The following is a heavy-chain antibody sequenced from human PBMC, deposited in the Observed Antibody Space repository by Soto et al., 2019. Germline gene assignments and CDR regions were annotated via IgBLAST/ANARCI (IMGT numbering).Heavy chain of an antibody. CDR3: ARVRLGAPTRYFDY. D-gene: IGHD1-26*01. Sequence: PGGSLRLSCAASGFTFSSYAMSWVRQAPGKELEWVSAISGSGGSTYYADSVKGRFTISRDNSKNTLYLQMNSLKTEDTAVYYCARVRLGAPTRYFDYWGQGTLVTVSS. V-gene: IGHV3-23*01. J-gene: IGHJ4*02. CDR1: GFTFSSYA. CDR2: ISGSGGST.